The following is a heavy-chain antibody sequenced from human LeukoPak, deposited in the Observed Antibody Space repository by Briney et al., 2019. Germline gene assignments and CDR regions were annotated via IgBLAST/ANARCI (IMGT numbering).Heavy chain of an antibody. V-gene: IGHV7-4-1*02. J-gene: IGHJ6*03. CDR1: GYTFTSYA. Sequence: ASVKVSCKASGYTFTSYAMNWVRQAPGQGLEWMGWINTNTGNPTYAQGFTGRFVFSLDTSVSTAYLQISSLKAEDTAVYYCARAQPAYYYYYYMDVWGKGTTVAVSS. CDR3: ARAQPAYYYYYYMDV. CDR2: INTNTGNP.